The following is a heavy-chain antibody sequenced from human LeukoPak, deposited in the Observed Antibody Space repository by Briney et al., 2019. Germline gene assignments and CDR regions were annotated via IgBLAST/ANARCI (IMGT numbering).Heavy chain of an antibody. CDR1: GYTFTGYY. Sequence: ASVKVSCKASGYTFTGYYMHWVRQAPGQGLEWMGWINPNSGGTNYAQKFQGRVTMTRDMSTSTVYMELSSLRSEDTAVYYCARGDYLGNWGQGTLVTVSS. J-gene: IGHJ4*02. D-gene: IGHD3-10*01. CDR2: INPNSGGT. CDR3: ARGDYLGN. V-gene: IGHV1-2*02.